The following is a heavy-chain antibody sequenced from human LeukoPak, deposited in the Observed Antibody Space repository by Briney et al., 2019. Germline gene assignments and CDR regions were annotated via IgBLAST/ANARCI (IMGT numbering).Heavy chain of an antibody. CDR1: GYSISSGYY. Sequence: SETLSLTCTVSGYSISSGYYWGWIRQPPGKGLEWIGCIYHSGSTYYNPSLKSRVTISLDTSKNQFSLKLSSVTAADTAVYYCASSIAAAYRAFDAFDIWGQGTMVTVSS. CDR2: IYHSGST. V-gene: IGHV4-38-2*02. CDR3: ASSIAAAYRAFDAFDI. J-gene: IGHJ3*02. D-gene: IGHD6-13*01.